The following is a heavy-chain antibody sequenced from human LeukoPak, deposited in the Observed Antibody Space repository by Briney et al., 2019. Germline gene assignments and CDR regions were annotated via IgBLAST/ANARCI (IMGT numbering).Heavy chain of an antibody. Sequence: GGSLRLSCAASGFTFSSYGMHWVRQAPGKGLEWVAVIWYDGSNKYYADSVKGRFTISRDNSKNTLYLQMNSLRAEDTAVYYCAREEGVNSYGPPLGYWGQGTLVTVSS. CDR3: AREEGVNSYGPPLGY. D-gene: IGHD5-18*01. CDR1: GFTFSSYG. V-gene: IGHV3-33*01. CDR2: IWYDGSNK. J-gene: IGHJ4*02.